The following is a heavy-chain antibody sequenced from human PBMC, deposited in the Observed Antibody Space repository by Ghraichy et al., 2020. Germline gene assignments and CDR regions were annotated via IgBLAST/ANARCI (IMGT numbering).Heavy chain of an antibody. CDR2: INNDGSDT. CDR1: GFTFSTYW. D-gene: IGHD6-25*01. Sequence: GGSLRLSCVASGFTFSTYWMHWVRQAPGKGLVWVSRINNDGSDTIYADSVKGRCTISRDNAKNILYLQMNSLRAEDTAVYFCARGGRSHAFDVWGQGTMVTVS. CDR3: ARGGRSHAFDV. V-gene: IGHV3-74*01. J-gene: IGHJ3*01.